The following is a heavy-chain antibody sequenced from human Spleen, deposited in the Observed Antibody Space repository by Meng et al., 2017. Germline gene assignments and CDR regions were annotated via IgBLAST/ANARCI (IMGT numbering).Heavy chain of an antibody. CDR2: INTYNGKT. V-gene: IGHV1-18*01. J-gene: IGHJ4*02. CDR3: ATRGNPYLNC. CDR1: GYTLSTDG. Sequence: QVPLVQSGGEAKKPGASGKCSCEASGYTLSTDGFSWVRQAPGQGLEWLGWINTYNGKTDYAQKFQGRVTMTADTSTRTAYMELRSLRSDDTAVYYCATRGNPYLNCWGQGTLVTVSS.